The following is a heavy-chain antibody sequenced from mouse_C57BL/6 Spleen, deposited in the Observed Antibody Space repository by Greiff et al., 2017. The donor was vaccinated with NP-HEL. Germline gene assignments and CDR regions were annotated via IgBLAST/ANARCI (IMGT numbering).Heavy chain of an antibody. J-gene: IGHJ2*01. CDR2: IDPEDGDT. D-gene: IGHD1-1*01. V-gene: IGHV14-1*01. Sequence: VQLQQSGAELVRPGASVKLSCTASGFNIKDYYMHWVKQRPEQGLEWIGRIDPEDGDTEYAPKFQGKATMTADTSSNTAYLQLSSLTSEDTAVYYCTTRFYYYGTKSPYYFDYWGQGTTLTVSS. CDR1: GFNIKDYY. CDR3: TTRFYYYGTKSPYYFDY.